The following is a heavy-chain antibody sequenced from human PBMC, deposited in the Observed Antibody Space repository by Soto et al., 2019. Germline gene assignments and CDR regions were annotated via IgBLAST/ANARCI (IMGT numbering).Heavy chain of an antibody. CDR1: GGTFSSYA. CDR3: ALAGGVIVKEVFDP. D-gene: IGHD3-16*02. V-gene: IGHV1-69*01. Sequence: QVQLVQSGAEVKKPGSSVKVSCKASGGTFSSYAISWVRQAPGQGLEWMGGIIPIFGTANYAQKFQGRVTITADESTXXXXMELSSLRSEDTAVYYCALAGGVIVKEVFDPWGQGTLVTVSS. CDR2: IIPIFGTA. J-gene: IGHJ5*02.